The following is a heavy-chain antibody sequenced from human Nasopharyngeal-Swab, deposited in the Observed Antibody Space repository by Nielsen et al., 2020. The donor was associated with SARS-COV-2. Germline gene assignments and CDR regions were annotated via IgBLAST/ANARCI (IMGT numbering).Heavy chain of an antibody. CDR3: ARNGYSYVPYYYYYYMDV. Sequence: SETLSLTCAVYGGSFSGYYWSWIRQPPGRGLEWIGEINHSGSTNYNPSLKSRVTISVDTSKNQFSLKLSSVTAADTAVYYRARNGYSYVPYYYYYYMDVWGKGTTVTVSS. J-gene: IGHJ6*03. D-gene: IGHD5-18*01. CDR2: INHSGST. CDR1: GGSFSGYY. V-gene: IGHV4-34*01.